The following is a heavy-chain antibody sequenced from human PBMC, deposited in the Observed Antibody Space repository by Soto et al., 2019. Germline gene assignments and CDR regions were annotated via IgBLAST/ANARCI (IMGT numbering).Heavy chain of an antibody. J-gene: IGHJ4*02. CDR3: ARWGTTGGLEV. V-gene: IGHV3-33*05. CDR1: GFTFRSYV. CDR2: TSYDGGNN. D-gene: IGHD1-1*01. Sequence: QVQLVESGGGVVQPGTSLRLSCVGSGFTFRSYVIHWVRQAPGKGLEWVALTSYDGGNNFYGDSVKGRFTISRDNSRNTVELQMDSLRLEDTALYYCARWGTTGGLEVWGQGTLVSVSS.